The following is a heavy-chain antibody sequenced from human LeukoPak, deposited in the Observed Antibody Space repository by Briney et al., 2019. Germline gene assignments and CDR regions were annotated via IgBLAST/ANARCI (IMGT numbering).Heavy chain of an antibody. Sequence: PGGSLRLSCAASGFTFSSYWMSWVRQAPGKGLEWVANIKQDGSEKYYVDSVKGRFTISRDNAKNSLYLQMNSLRAEDTAVYYCTLGYSGYGDWFDPWGQGTLVTVSS. CDR1: GFTFSSYW. J-gene: IGHJ5*02. V-gene: IGHV3-7*01. D-gene: IGHD5-12*01. CDR3: TLGYSGYGDWFDP. CDR2: IKQDGSEK.